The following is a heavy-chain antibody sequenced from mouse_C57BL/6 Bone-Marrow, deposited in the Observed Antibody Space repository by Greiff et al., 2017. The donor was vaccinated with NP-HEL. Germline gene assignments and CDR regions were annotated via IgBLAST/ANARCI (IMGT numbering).Heavy chain of an antibody. J-gene: IGHJ4*01. CDR2: IHPNSGST. Sequence: VQLQQPGAELVKPGASVKLSCKASGYTFTSYWMHWVKQSPGQGLEWIGMIHPNSGSTNYNETFKSKATLTVDKSSSTAYMQLSSLTSEDSAVYYCARGLLWLRRRDYYAMDYWGQGTSVTVSS. CDR1: GYTFTSYW. V-gene: IGHV1-64*01. D-gene: IGHD2-2*01. CDR3: ARGLLWLRRRDYYAMDY.